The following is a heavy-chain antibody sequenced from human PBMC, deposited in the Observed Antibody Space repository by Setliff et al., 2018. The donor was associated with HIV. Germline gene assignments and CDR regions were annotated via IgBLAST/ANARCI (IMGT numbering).Heavy chain of an antibody. J-gene: IGHJ4*02. CDR2: IIPIYGTP. CDR3: ARGDYGSGSYYPYYFYLDY. Sequence: SVKVSCKASGGTFSSYSINWVRQAPGQGLEWMGGIIPIYGTPIYAQKFQGRVTITADESTSTAYMELSSLRSEDTAVYYCARGDYGSGSYYPYYFYLDYWGQGSLVTVSS. V-gene: IGHV1-69*13. D-gene: IGHD3-10*01. CDR1: GGTFSSYS.